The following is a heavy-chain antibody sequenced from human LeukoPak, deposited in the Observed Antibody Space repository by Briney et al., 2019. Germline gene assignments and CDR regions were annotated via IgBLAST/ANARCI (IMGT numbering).Heavy chain of an antibody. D-gene: IGHD1-26*01. CDR1: GYTFTSYY. CDR2: INPSGGST. CDR3: ARLGATTGGDAFDI. V-gene: IGHV1-46*01. Sequence: ASVKVSCKASGYTFTSYYMHWVRQAPGQGLEWMGIINPSGGSTSYAQKFQGRVSMTWDTSTSTVYIELSSLRSEDTAVYYWARLGATTGGDAFDIWGEGTMVTVSS. J-gene: IGHJ3*02.